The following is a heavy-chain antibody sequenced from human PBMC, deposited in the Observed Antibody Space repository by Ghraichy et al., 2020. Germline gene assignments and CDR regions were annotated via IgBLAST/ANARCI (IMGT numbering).Heavy chain of an antibody. J-gene: IGHJ4*02. V-gene: IGHV3-23*01. CDR3: AKVPSDFWSGYSLFDY. CDR2: ISGSGGST. Sequence: GGSLRLSCAASGFTFSSYAMSWVRQAPGKGLEWVSAISGSGGSTYYADSVKGRFTISRDNSKNTLYLQMNSLRAEDTAVYYCAKVPSDFWSGYSLFDYWGQGTLVTVSS. D-gene: IGHD3-3*01. CDR1: GFTFSSYA.